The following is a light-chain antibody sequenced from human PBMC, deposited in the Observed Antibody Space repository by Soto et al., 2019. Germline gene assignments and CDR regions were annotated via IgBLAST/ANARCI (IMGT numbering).Light chain of an antibody. CDR1: SSDVGTYDY. Sequence: ALTQPASVSGSPGQSITISCTGTSSDVGTYDYVSWHQQHPGKAPKLIIYDVNNRPSGVSSRFSGSKSGNTASLTISGLQAEDEADYYCCSFSTSGTHVFGTGTKLTVL. V-gene: IGLV2-14*01. J-gene: IGLJ1*01. CDR2: DVN. CDR3: CSFSTSGTHV.